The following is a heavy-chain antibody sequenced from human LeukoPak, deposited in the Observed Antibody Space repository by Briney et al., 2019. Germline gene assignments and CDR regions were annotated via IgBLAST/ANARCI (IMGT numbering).Heavy chain of an antibody. CDR1: GGTFSSYA. D-gene: IGHD3-22*01. Sequence: ASVKVSCKASGGTFSSYAISLVRQAPGQGLEWMGRIIPILGIANYTQKFQGRVTITADKSTSTAYMEPSSLRSEDTAVYYCARSPPLYDSSGYYFDYWGQGTLVTVSS. CDR3: ARSPPLYDSSGYYFDY. J-gene: IGHJ4*02. V-gene: IGHV1-69*04. CDR2: IIPILGIA.